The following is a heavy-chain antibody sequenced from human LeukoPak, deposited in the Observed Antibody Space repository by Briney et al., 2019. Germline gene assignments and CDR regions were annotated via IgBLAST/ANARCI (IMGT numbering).Heavy chain of an antibody. J-gene: IGHJ4*02. V-gene: IGHV3-74*01. CDR1: GFSFSVFW. CDR2: IKTDGSTT. D-gene: IGHD3-16*02. Sequence: GGSLRLSCAASGFSFSVFWMHWVRQAPGKGPVWVSRIKTDGSTTDYADSVKGRFTISRDNAKNTLYLQMNSLRAEDTAVYYCARLGSYPLYYFDYWGQGTLVTVSS. CDR3: ARLGSYPLYYFDY.